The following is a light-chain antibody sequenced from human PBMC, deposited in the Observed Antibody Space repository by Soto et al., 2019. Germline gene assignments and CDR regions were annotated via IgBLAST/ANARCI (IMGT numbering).Light chain of an antibody. CDR3: CSYAGTYTWV. V-gene: IGLV2-11*01. CDR2: DVN. J-gene: IGLJ3*02. CDR1: SSDVGGYNY. Sequence: QSALTQPRSVSGSPGQSVTISCTGTSSDVGGYNYVSWYQQHPDKAPKLMISDVNKRPSGVPDRFSGSKSGNTASLTISGHQAEDEADYYCCSYAGTYTWVFGGGTQLTVL.